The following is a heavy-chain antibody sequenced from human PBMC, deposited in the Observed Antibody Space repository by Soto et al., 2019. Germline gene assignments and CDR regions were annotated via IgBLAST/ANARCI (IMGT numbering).Heavy chain of an antibody. CDR3: ARENGDYAYYYSGLDV. CDR2: MNPNSGNT. CDR1: GCPFPRYD. D-gene: IGHD4-17*01. Sequence: XSVKVSCNASGCPFPRYDINWVRRATGQGLEWMGWMNPNSGNTGYAQKFQCRVTMTRNTSISTAYMELSSLRSEDTAVYYCARENGDYAYYYSGLDVWGQGTTVTVSS. V-gene: IGHV1-8*01. J-gene: IGHJ6*02.